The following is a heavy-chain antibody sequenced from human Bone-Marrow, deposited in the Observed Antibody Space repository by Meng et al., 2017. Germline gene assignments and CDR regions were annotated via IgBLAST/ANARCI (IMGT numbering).Heavy chain of an antibody. V-gene: IGHV4-4*02. D-gene: IGHD3-3*01. CDR1: GGSISSSNW. Sequence: QVQLQESGSGLVKPSGTPSLTSAVSGGSISSSNWWSWVRQPPGKGLEWIGEIYHSGSTNYNPSLKSRVTISVDKSKNQFSLKLSSVTAADTAVYYCARVTMREVIPGVRVELIDYWGQGTLVTVSS. CDR3: ARVTMREVIPGVRVELIDY. J-gene: IGHJ4*02. CDR2: IYHSGST.